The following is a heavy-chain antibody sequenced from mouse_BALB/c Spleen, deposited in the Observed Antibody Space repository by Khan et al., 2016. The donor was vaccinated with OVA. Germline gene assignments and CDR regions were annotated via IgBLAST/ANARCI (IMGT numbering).Heavy chain of an antibody. J-gene: IGHJ4*01. V-gene: IGHV2-6-1*01. Sequence: QVQLKESGPGLVAPSQSLSITCTISGFSLTNYGVHWVRPPPGKGLEWLVLMWNDGTTTYNSTLKSRLTISKDNSKSQVFLKMNSLQTDDTAMYFCARQPYYHYNVMDYWGQGTSVTVSS. CDR1: GFSLTNYG. CDR2: MWNDGTT. CDR3: ARQPYYHYNVMDY. D-gene: IGHD2-10*01.